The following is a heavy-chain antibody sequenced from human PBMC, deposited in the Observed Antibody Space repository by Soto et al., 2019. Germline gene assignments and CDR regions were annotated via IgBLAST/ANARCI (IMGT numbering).Heavy chain of an antibody. CDR1: GLTFSTYG. Sequence: QVQLVESGGGVVQPGRSLRLSCAASGLTFSTYGMHWVRQSPGKGLEWVALIWYDGINKKYADSVKGRFTISRDNSRNIVFLEMNSMRVEDTAVYHCARDPIHGSGLFDAWGQGTLVTVSS. J-gene: IGHJ5*02. CDR3: ARDPIHGSGLFDA. D-gene: IGHD3-10*01. CDR2: IWYDGINK. V-gene: IGHV3-33*01.